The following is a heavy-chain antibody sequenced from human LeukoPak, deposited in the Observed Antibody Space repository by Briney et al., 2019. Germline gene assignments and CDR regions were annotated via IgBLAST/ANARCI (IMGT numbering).Heavy chain of an antibody. CDR1: GGSFSRYY. D-gene: IGHD3-10*01. Sequence: SETLSLTCAVYGGSFSRYYWSWIRQPPGKGLEWIGEINHSGSTNYNPSLKSRVTISVDTSKNQFSLKLSSVTAADTAVYYCATTLGTMVRGVIKDYWGQGTLVTVSS. CDR3: ATTLGTMVRGVIKDY. CDR2: INHSGST. J-gene: IGHJ4*02. V-gene: IGHV4-34*01.